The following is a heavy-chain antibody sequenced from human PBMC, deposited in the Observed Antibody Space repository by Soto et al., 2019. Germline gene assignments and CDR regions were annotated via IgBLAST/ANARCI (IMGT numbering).Heavy chain of an antibody. CDR3: AIRYSGYYLPL. CDR2: IKQDGSEK. CDR1: GFSFSSYW. J-gene: IGHJ4*02. Sequence: PGGSLRLSCAASGFSFSSYWMSWVRQAPGKGLEWVANIKQDGSEKYYVDSVKGRFTISRDNAKNSLYLQMNSLRAEDTAVYYCAIRYSGYYLPLWGQGTLVTVSS. D-gene: IGHD3-22*01. V-gene: IGHV3-7*01.